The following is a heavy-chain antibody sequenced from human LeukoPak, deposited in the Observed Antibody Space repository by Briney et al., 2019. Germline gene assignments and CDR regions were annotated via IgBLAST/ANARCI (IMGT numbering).Heavy chain of an antibody. V-gene: IGHV1-46*01. J-gene: IGHJ6*02. CDR3: ARDLSPHTIFGVVIYYYYGMDV. Sequence: ASVKVSCKAYGYTFTSYYMHWVRQAPGQGLEWMGIINPSGGSTSYAQKFQGRVTMTRDTSTSTVYMELSSLRSEDTAVYYCARDLSPHTIFGVVIYYYYGMDVWGQGTTVTVSS. D-gene: IGHD3-3*01. CDR2: INPSGGST. CDR1: GYTFTSYY.